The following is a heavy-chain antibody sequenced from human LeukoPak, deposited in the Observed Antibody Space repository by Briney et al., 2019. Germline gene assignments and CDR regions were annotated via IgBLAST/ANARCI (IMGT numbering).Heavy chain of an antibody. CDR3: ARDHYGSGFDY. CDR2: ISAYNGNT. D-gene: IGHD3-10*01. Sequence: ASVKVSCKASGYTFTGYYMHWVRQAPGQGLEWMGWISAYNGNTNYAQKLQGRVTMTTDTSTSTAYMELRSLRSDDTAVYYCARDHYGSGFDYWGQGTLVTVSS. CDR1: GYTFTGYY. J-gene: IGHJ4*02. V-gene: IGHV1-18*04.